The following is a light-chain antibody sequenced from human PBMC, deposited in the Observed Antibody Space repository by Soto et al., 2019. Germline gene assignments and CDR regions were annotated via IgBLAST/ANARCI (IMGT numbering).Light chain of an antibody. CDR1: QGISRS. J-gene: IGKJ1*01. V-gene: IGKV1D-12*01. Sequence: QTRQSPCSVSDSVGGRVTITYQASQGISRSLAWYQQKPGKAPKLLIYSASSLQSGVPSRFSGSGFAADFTLTRCSLQPGTVAPYYWRPRYSARWTFGEGTKVDIK. CDR3: RPRYSARWT. CDR2: SAS.